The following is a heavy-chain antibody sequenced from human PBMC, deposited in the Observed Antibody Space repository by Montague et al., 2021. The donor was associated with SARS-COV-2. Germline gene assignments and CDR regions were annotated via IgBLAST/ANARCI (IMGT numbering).Heavy chain of an antibody. D-gene: IGHD2-21*01. CDR2: ISSSGGGSTK. CDR1: GFIFSSYE. J-gene: IGHJ6*02. CDR3: ARDRDWDDWCGMDV. V-gene: IGHV3-48*03. Sequence: SLRLSCAASGFIFSSYEMNWVRQAPGKGLEWISYISSSGGGSTKHYTDXVKGRFTISRDNAKNSLYLQMNSLRVEDTAIYYCARDRDWDDWCGMDVWGQGTTVTVS.